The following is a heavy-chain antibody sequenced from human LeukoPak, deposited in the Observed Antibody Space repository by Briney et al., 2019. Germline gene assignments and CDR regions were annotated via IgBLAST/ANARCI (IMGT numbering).Heavy chain of an antibody. J-gene: IGHJ4*02. CDR1: GGTFSSYA. Sequence: SVKVSCKASGGTFSSYAINWVRQAPGQGLEWMGRIIPILGIGNYAQKFQGRVTITADKSTSTAYMELSSLRSEDTAVYYCARGHHQTWGDYPFGYWGQGTLVTVSS. CDR2: IIPILGIG. V-gene: IGHV1-69*04. D-gene: IGHD4-17*01. CDR3: ARGHHQTWGDYPFGY.